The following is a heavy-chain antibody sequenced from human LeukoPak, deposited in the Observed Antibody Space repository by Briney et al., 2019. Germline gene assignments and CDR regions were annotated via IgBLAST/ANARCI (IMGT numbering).Heavy chain of an antibody. V-gene: IGHV3-66*01. CDR1: GFTVSSDF. Sequence: GGSLRLSCAASGFTVSSDFMTWVRQAPGKGLEWVSIIHSGGSTSYADSVKGRFTISRDISKNTLYLQMNSLRAEDTAVYYCANRQVWGQGTLVTVSP. CDR3: ANRQV. J-gene: IGHJ4*02. CDR2: IHSGGST.